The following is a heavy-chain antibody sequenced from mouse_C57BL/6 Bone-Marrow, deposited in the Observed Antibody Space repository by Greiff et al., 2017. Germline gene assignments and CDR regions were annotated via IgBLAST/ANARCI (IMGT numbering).Heavy chain of an antibody. J-gene: IGHJ1*03. Sequence: EVQLQQSGAELVRPGASVKLSCTASGFNIKDDYMHWVKQRPEQGLEWIGWIDPENGDTEYASKFQGKATITADTSSNTAYLQLSGLTAEDTAVYYCTTAGRGYFDVWGTGTTVTVSS. CDR3: TTAGRGYFDV. D-gene: IGHD3-2*02. CDR2: IDPENGDT. V-gene: IGHV14-4*01. CDR1: GFNIKDDY.